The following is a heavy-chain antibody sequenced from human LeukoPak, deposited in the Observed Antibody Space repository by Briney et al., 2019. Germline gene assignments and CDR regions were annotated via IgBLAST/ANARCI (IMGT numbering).Heavy chain of an antibody. Sequence: SKTLSLTCTVSGYSISSSYYWGWIRQPPGKGLEWIGSIYHSGSTYYNPSLKSRVTISVDTSKNQFSLKLSSVTAADTAVYYCARIAAAGVYWGQGTLVTVSS. J-gene: IGHJ4*02. V-gene: IGHV4-38-2*02. CDR1: GYSISSSYY. CDR3: ARIAAAGVY. CDR2: IYHSGST. D-gene: IGHD6-13*01.